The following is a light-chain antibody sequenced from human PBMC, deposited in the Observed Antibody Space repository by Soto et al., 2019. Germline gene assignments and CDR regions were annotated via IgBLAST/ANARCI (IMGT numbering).Light chain of an antibody. CDR2: AAS. V-gene: IGKV1-39*01. J-gene: IGKJ1*01. Sequence: DIQMTQSPSSLSASVGDRVIITCRASQSISSNLNWYQQKPGKAPNLLIYAASSLHIGVPSRFSGSGSGTDFTLTISSLQPEDFATYYCQQSYSTPRTFGQGTEVAIK. CDR1: QSISSN. CDR3: QQSYSTPRT.